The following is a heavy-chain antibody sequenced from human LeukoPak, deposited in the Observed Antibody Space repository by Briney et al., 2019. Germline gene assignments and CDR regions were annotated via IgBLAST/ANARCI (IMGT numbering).Heavy chain of an antibody. J-gene: IGHJ4*02. Sequence: KPSETLSLTCTVSGDSISSSSYYWGWIRQPPGKGLEWIGSIYYSGSTYYNPSLKSRVTISVDTSKNQFSLKLSSVTAADTAVYYCAREVVPAASFDYWGQGTLVTVSS. CDR2: IYYSGST. CDR3: AREVVPAASFDY. V-gene: IGHV4-39*02. D-gene: IGHD2-2*01. CDR1: GDSISSSSYY.